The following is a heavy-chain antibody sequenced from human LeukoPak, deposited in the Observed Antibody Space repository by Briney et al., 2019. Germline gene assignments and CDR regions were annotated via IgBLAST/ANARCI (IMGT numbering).Heavy chain of an antibody. CDR1: GVAISGRRDY. J-gene: IGHJ3*02. CDR3: ARNVSRGEPGGAFDI. CDR2: IYYSGST. D-gene: IGHD3-16*01. Sequence: SETLSLTCTVSGVAISGRRDYWGWIRQPPGKGLEWIASIYYSGSTHYNPSLKSRVTISVDTSRNQFSLELRTVTAADSAIYYCARNVSRGEPGGAFDIWGQGTMVTVSS. V-gene: IGHV4-39*01.